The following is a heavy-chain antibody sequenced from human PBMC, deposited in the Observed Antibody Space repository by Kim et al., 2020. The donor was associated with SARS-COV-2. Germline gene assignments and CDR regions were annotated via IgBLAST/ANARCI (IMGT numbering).Heavy chain of an antibody. Sequence: GGSLRLSCAASGFTFSSYAMHWVRQAPGKGLEWVAVISYDGSNKYYADSVKGRFTISRDNSKNTLYLQMNSLRAEDTAVYYCARPGYQLLYSETYYFDYWGQGTLVTVSS. J-gene: IGHJ4*02. D-gene: IGHD2-2*02. CDR3: ARPGYQLLYSETYYFDY. V-gene: IGHV3-30-3*01. CDR1: GFTFSSYA. CDR2: ISYDGSNK.